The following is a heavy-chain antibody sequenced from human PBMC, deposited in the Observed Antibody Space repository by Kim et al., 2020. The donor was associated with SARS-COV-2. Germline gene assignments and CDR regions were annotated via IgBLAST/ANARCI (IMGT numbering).Heavy chain of an antibody. CDR1: GGTFSSYA. D-gene: IGHD5-18*01. V-gene: IGHV1-69*04. Sequence: SVKVSCKASGGTFSSYAISWVRQAPGQGLEWMGRIIPILGIANYAQKFQGRVTITADKSTSTAYMELSSLRSEDTAVYYCARVNAAMVTAFDIWGQGTMVTVSS. CDR2: IIPILGIA. CDR3: ARVNAAMVTAFDI. J-gene: IGHJ3*02.